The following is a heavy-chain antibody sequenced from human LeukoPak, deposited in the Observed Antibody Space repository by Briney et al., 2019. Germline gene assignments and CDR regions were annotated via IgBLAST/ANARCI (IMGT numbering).Heavy chain of an antibody. D-gene: IGHD3-22*01. CDR3: ARDPHYDSSGYYGLGAFDI. CDR1: GFTVSSNY. CDR2: IYTGDRT. J-gene: IGHJ3*02. V-gene: IGHV3-53*01. Sequence: GGSLRLSCAASGFTVSSNYMSWVRQAPGKGLEWVSVIYTGDRTYYADSVKGRFTISRDNAKNSLYLQMNSLRDEDTAVYYCARDPHYDSSGYYGLGAFDIWGQGTMVTVSS.